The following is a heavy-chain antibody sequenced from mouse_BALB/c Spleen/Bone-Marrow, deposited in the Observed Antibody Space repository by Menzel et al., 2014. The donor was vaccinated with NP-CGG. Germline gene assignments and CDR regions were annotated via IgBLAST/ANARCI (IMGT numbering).Heavy chain of an antibody. J-gene: IGHJ4*01. CDR1: GFSLTSYG. Sequence: VMLVESGPGLVAPSQSLSIPCTISGFSLTSYGVHWVRQPPGKGLEWLVVIWSDRSTTYNSALKSRLSISKDNSKSQVFLKMNSLQTDDTAMYYCARRGSFYAMDYWGQGTSVTVSS. V-gene: IGHV2-6-1*01. CDR2: IWSDRST. CDR3: ARRGSFYAMDY.